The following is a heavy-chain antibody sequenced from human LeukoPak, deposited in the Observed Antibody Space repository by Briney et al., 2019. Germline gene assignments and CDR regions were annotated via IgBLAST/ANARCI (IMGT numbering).Heavy chain of an antibody. J-gene: IGHJ6*02. CDR1: GYTFTGYY. CDR3: ARDILEPQRYYYYYGMDV. V-gene: IGHV1-46*01. CDR2: VHPSTGST. Sequence: ASVKVSCKASGYTFTGYYMHWVRQAPGQGLEWMGIVHPSTGSTSFTQKFQGRVTMTSDTSTRTVYMELSSLRSEDTAVYYCARDILEPQRYYYYYGMDVWGQGTTVTVSS. D-gene: IGHD1-1*01.